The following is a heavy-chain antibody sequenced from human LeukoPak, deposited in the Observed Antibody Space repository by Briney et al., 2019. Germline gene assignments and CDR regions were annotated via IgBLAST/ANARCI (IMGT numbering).Heavy chain of an antibody. CDR3: TRDPAFYGSGD. CDR1: GGSISSYY. J-gene: IGHJ4*02. V-gene: IGHV4-4*07. CDR2: IYTSGTT. Sequence: SETLSLTCTVSGGSISSYYWSWIRQPAGKGLEWIGRIYTSGTTHYNPSLKSRVTMSIDTSKNQFSLELRSVTAADTAVYYCTRDPAFYGSGDWGQGTLVTVSS. D-gene: IGHD3-10*01.